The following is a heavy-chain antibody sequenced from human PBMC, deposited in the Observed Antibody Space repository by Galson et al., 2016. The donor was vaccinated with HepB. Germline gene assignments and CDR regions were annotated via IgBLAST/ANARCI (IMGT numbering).Heavy chain of an antibody. D-gene: IGHD6-6*01. CDR1: GYSFTTYW. CDR3: ARQHSGSLDAFDI. J-gene: IGHJ3*02. V-gene: IGHV5-51*01. CDR2: IYPGDSGT. Sequence: QSGAKVKKPGESLKISCKGSGYSFTTYWIGWVRQMPGKGLEWMGIIYPGDSGTRYSPSFQGQVTFSADRSISTAYLQWGSLKASDTAMYYCARQHSGSLDAFDIWGQGTVVTVSS.